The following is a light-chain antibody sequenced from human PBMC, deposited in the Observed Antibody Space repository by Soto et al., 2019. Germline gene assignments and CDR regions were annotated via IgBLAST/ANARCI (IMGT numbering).Light chain of an antibody. CDR2: GAT. V-gene: IGKV3-20*01. CDR3: QQYGSSLWT. CDR1: QRVDNNF. J-gene: IGKJ1*01. Sequence: EVMMTQSPATLSVSPGEGATLSCRTSQRVDNNFVAWYQQKPGQAPRLLIYGATTRATGLPDRFSGSGFGTDFTLTITRLEPEDFAVYYCQQYGSSLWTFGLGTKV.